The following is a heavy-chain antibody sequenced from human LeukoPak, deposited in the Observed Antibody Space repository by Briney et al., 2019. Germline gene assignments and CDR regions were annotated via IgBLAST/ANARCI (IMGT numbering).Heavy chain of an antibody. D-gene: IGHD3-22*01. CDR2: IYYTGSS. CDR1: GGSIRSYY. V-gene: IGHV4-59*01. J-gene: IGHJ4*02. CDR3: ARVGDTSGYFFDQ. Sequence: KSSETLSLTCSASGGSIRSYYWSWIPQPPGKGLEWIGYIYYTGSSNYNPSLNSRVTMSVDTSRDQFSLKLTSVTAADTAVYYCARVGDTSGYFFDQWSQGTLVTVSS.